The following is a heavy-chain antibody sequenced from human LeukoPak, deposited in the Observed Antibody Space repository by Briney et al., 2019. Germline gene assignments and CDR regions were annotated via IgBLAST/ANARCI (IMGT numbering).Heavy chain of an antibody. Sequence: ASQTLSLTCAVSGGSISSGGSSWSWIRQPPGKGLEWIGYIYHSGSTYYNPSLKSRVTISVDRSKNQSSLKLSSVTAADTAVYYCARGRVRGVIPPVWFDPWGQGTLVTVSS. CDR3: ARGRVRGVIPPVWFDP. CDR1: GGSISSGGSS. D-gene: IGHD3-10*01. V-gene: IGHV4-30-2*01. CDR2: IYHSGST. J-gene: IGHJ5*02.